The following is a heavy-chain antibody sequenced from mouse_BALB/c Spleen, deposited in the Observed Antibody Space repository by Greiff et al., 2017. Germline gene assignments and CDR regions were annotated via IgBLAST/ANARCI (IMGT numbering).Heavy chain of an antibody. Sequence: DVKLQESGPGLVKPSQSLSLTCSVTGYSITSGYYWNWIRQFPGNKLEWMGYISYDGSNNYNPSLKNRISITRDTSKNQFFLKLNSVTTEDTATYYGARYYGYDRYYAMDYWGQGTSVTVSS. V-gene: IGHV3-6*02. CDR1: GYSITSGYY. CDR3: ARYYGYDRYYAMDY. D-gene: IGHD2-2*01. J-gene: IGHJ4*01. CDR2: ISYDGSN.